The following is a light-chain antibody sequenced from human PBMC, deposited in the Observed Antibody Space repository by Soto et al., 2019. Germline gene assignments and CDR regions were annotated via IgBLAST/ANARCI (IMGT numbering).Light chain of an antibody. CDR2: DAS. CDR3: QLYGSSPWT. CDR1: QSVSSY. J-gene: IGKJ1*01. V-gene: IGKV3-20*01. Sequence: EIVLTQPPGTLSLSPGERATLSCRASQSVSSYLAWYQQKPGQAPRLLIYDASSRATGIPDRFSGSGSGTDFTLTISRLEPEDFAVYYCQLYGSSPWTFGQGTKVDIK.